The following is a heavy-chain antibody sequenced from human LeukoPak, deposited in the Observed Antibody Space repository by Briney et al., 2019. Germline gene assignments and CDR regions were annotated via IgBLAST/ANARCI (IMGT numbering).Heavy chain of an antibody. Sequence: GGSLRLSCAASGFTFSGYSMSWVRQAPGKGLEWVSSISTSSSYIYYADSVKGRFTISRGNAKNSVYLQMNSLRAEDTAVYYCARVYQGVAIFDGIDYWGQGTLVTVSS. D-gene: IGHD3-3*01. J-gene: IGHJ4*02. CDR3: ARVYQGVAIFDGIDY. V-gene: IGHV3-21*01. CDR2: ISTSSSYI. CDR1: GFTFSGYS.